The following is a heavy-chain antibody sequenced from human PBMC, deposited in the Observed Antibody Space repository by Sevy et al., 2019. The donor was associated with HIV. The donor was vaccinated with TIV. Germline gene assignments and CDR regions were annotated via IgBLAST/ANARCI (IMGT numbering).Heavy chain of an antibody. CDR2: MNPNSGNT. CDR3: AGDRHIYYDFWSGYPIGGYYYYGMDV. J-gene: IGHJ6*02. CDR1: GYTFTSYD. Sequence: ASVKVSCKASGYTFTSYDINWVRQATGQGLEWMGWMNPNSGNTGYAQKFQGRVTMTRNTSISTAYMELSSLRSEDTAVYYCAGDRHIYYDFWSGYPIGGYYYYGMDVWGQGTTVTVSS. D-gene: IGHD3-3*01. V-gene: IGHV1-8*01.